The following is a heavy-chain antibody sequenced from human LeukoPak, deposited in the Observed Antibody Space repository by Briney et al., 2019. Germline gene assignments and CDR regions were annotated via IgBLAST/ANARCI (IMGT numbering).Heavy chain of an antibody. CDR3: ARVLDCGGDCLYAFDI. J-gene: IGHJ3*02. Sequence: GESLRLSCAASGFTFTNYAMSWVRQAPGKGLEWVAVISYDGSNKYYADSVKGRFTISRDNSKNTLYLQMNSLRAEDTAVYYCARVLDCGGDCLYAFDIWGQGTMVTVSS. CDR2: ISYDGSNK. D-gene: IGHD2-21*02. CDR1: GFTFTNYA. V-gene: IGHV3-30-3*01.